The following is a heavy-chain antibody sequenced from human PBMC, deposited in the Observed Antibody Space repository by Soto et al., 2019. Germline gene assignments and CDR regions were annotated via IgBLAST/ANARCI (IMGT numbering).Heavy chain of an antibody. D-gene: IGHD3-22*01. Sequence: LRLSCAASGFTFSSYGMHWVRQAPGKGLEWVAVISYDGSNKYYADSVKGRFTISRDNSKNTLYLQMNSLRAEDTAVYYCAKDVIADYDSSGYFGYWGQGTLVTVSS. CDR2: ISYDGSNK. J-gene: IGHJ4*02. V-gene: IGHV3-30*18. CDR3: AKDVIADYDSSGYFGY. CDR1: GFTFSSYG.